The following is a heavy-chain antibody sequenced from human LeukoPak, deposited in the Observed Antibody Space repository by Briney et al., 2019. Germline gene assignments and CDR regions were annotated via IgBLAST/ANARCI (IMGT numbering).Heavy chain of an antibody. Sequence: ASVTVSCTASGYTFTSYYMHWVRQAPGQGLEWMGIINPSGGSTSYAQRFQGRVTMTRDTSTSTVYMELSSLRSEDTAVYYCARDRMTTVTPYYYYGMDVWGQGTTVTVSS. CDR3: ARDRMTTVTPYYYYGMDV. D-gene: IGHD4-17*01. J-gene: IGHJ6*02. CDR2: INPSGGST. V-gene: IGHV1-46*01. CDR1: GYTFTSYY.